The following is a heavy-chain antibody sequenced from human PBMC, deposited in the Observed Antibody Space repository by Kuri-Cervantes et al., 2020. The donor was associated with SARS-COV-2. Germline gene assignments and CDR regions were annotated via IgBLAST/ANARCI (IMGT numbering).Heavy chain of an antibody. D-gene: IGHD3-10*01. Sequence: SETLSLTCAVYGGFFSGYYWSWIRQPPGKGLEWIGEINHSGSTNYNPSLKSRVTISVDTSKNQFSLKLSSVTAADTAVYYCARGQNSELLWFGESISYYFDYWGQGTLVTVSS. J-gene: IGHJ4*02. V-gene: IGHV4-34*01. CDR1: GGFFSGYY. CDR2: INHSGST. CDR3: ARGQNSELLWFGESISYYFDY.